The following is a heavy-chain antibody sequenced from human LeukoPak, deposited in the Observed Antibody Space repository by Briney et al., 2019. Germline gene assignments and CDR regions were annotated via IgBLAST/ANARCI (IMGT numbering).Heavy chain of an antibody. CDR3: ARGYLRGSTTMDV. J-gene: IGHJ6*02. D-gene: IGHD2-2*01. V-gene: IGHV4-34*01. CDR1: GGSLSGYY. Sequence: SETLSLTCAVYGGSLSGYYWSWIRQPPGKGLEWIGEINHSGSTNYNPSLKSRVTISVDTSKNQFSLKLSSVTAADTAVYYCARGYLRGSTTMDVWGQGTTVTVSS. CDR2: INHSGST.